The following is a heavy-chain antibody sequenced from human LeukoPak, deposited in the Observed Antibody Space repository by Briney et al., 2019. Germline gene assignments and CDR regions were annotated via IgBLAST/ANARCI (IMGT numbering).Heavy chain of an antibody. CDR2: ISAYNGNT. V-gene: IGHV1-18*01. CDR3: ARDMMYYDFWSGYYTKYYFDY. D-gene: IGHD3-3*01. CDR1: GYTFTSYG. J-gene: IGHJ4*02. Sequence: ASVKVSCKASGYTFTSYGISWVRQAPGQGLEWMGWISAYNGNTNYAQKLQGRVTMTTDTSTSTAYMELRSLRSDDTAVYYCARDMMYYDFWSGYYTKYYFDYWGQGTLVTVSS.